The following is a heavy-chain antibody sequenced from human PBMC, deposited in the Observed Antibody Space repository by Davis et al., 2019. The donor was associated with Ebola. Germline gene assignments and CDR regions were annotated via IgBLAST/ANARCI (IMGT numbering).Heavy chain of an antibody. CDR1: GYTFTSYY. J-gene: IGHJ1*01. D-gene: IGHD4-17*01. Sequence: ASVKVSCKASGYTFTSYYMHWVRQAPGQGLEWMGIINPSGGSTSYAQKFQGRVTMTRDTSTSTVYMELSSLRSEDTAVYYCARARRYGDYAEYFQHWGQGTLVTVSS. V-gene: IGHV1-46*01. CDR2: INPSGGST. CDR3: ARARRYGDYAEYFQH.